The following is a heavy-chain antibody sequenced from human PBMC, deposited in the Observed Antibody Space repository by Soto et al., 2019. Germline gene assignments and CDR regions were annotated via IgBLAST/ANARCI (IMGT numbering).Heavy chain of an antibody. Sequence: GGSLRLSCAASGFTFSSYAMSWVRQAPGKGLEWVSAISGSGGSTYYADSVKGRFTISRDNSKNTLYLQMNSLRAEDTAVYYCAKGVGYDYIWGSYRYPFDYWGQGTLVTVSS. D-gene: IGHD3-16*02. V-gene: IGHV3-23*01. CDR2: ISGSGGST. J-gene: IGHJ4*02. CDR3: AKGVGYDYIWGSYRYPFDY. CDR1: GFTFSSYA.